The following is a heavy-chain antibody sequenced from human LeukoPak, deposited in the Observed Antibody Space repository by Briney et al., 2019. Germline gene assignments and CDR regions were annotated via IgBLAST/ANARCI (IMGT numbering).Heavy chain of an antibody. CDR2: ISGSGGST. CDR1: GVTVSSNY. CDR3: AKEGVRWELLGAFDI. D-gene: IGHD1-26*01. J-gene: IGHJ3*02. V-gene: IGHV3-23*01. Sequence: GGSLRLSCAASGVTVSSNYMSWVRQAPGKGLEWVSAISGSGGSTYYADSVKGRFTISRDNSKNTLYLQMNSLRAEDTAVYYCAKEGVRWELLGAFDIWGQGTMVTVSS.